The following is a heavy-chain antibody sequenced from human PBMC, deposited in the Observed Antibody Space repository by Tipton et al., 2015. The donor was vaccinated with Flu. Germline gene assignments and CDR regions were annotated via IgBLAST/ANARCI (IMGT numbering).Heavy chain of an antibody. V-gene: IGHV4-38-2*01. Sequence: GEALGSSYYWAWIRQPPGRGLEWIGNIHTSAGTYYNLSLKSRVTIAVDTSNNHVSLRLTSVTAADTAVYFCARAHTMHSSQPPFAFDIWGQGTMVSVAS. CDR3: ARAHTMHSSQPPFAFDI. CDR2: IHTSAGT. CDR1: GEALGSSYY. J-gene: IGHJ3*02.